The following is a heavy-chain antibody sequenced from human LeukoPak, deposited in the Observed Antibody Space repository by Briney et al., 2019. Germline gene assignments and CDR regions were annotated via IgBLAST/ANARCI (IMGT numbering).Heavy chain of an antibody. CDR3: ARIFIRNGYSSYFDC. CDR2: VYQSGTT. J-gene: IGHJ4*02. Sequence: PSETLSLTCNVPGFSISSGHYWSWFRQPPGAGLEWIGSVYQSGTTYYNPSLKSRVTTSVDMSKNQFSLRLRPVTAADTAVYYCARIFIRNGYSSYFDCWGQGTLVTVSS. CDR1: GFSISSGHY. D-gene: IGHD5-18*01. V-gene: IGHV4-38-2*02.